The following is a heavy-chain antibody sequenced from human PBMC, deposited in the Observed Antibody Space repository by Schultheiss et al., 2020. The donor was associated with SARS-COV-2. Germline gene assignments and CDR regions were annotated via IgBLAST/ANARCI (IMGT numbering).Heavy chain of an antibody. CDR2: IFYTEST. D-gene: IGHD1-7*01. Sequence: SETLSLTCTVSGGSVSTESYYWIWIRQPPGKGLEWIGYIFYTESTNFNRSLDSLKSRVTFSVDTSKNQFSLKLHSVTAADTAVYYCARGGVTGTTLSYYYYGMDVWGQGTTVTVSS. J-gene: IGHJ6*02. CDR3: ARGGVTGTTLSYYYYGMDV. CDR1: GGSVSTESYY. V-gene: IGHV4-61*01.